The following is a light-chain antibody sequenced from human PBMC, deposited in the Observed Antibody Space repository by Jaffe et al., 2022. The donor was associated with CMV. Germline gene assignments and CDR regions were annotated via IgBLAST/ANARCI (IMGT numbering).Light chain of an antibody. CDR1: SSNIGSKT. CDR2: SNN. CDR3: ATWDGGLRV. J-gene: IGLJ2*01. Sequence: QSVLTQPPSASGTPGQGVTISCSGSSSNIGSKTVSWYQQLPGTAPKLLIYSNNQRPSGVPDRFSGSKSGTSASLAISGLQSEDEADYYCATWDGGLRVFGGGTKLTVL. V-gene: IGLV1-44*01.